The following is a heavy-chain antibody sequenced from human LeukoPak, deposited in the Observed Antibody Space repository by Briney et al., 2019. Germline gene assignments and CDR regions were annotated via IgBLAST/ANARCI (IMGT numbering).Heavy chain of an antibody. CDR1: GGSVRSTIFY. D-gene: IGHD3-10*01. CDR2: MHSGGNT. CDR3: ARDYGNSDY. V-gene: IGHV4-39*02. Sequence: SETLSLTCTVSGGSVRSTIFYWGWIRQPPGKGLEWIGFMHSGGNTYFSPSLKSRATISMDTSKKQLSLRLNFVTAADTAVYYCARDYGNSDYWGQGTLVTVSS. J-gene: IGHJ4*02.